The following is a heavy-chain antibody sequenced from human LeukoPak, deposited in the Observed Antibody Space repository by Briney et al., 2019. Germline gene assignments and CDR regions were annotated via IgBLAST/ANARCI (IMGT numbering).Heavy chain of an antibody. Sequence: SETLSLTCTVSGGSISSYYWSWIRQPPGKGLEWIGYIYYSGSTNYNPSLKSRVTISVDMSKNQFSLKVSSVTAADTAVYYCARRAVDYDFWSGYYTEDWFDPWGQGTLVTVSS. CDR3: ARRAVDYDFWSGYYTEDWFDP. J-gene: IGHJ5*02. V-gene: IGHV4-59*08. CDR2: IYYSGST. CDR1: GGSISSYY. D-gene: IGHD3-3*01.